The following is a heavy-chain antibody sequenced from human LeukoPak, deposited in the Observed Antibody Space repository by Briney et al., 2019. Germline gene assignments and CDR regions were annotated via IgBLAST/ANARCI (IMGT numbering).Heavy chain of an antibody. J-gene: IGHJ4*02. Sequence: PGGSPRLSCAASGFTFSSYWMSWVRQAPGKGLEWVANIKQDGSEKYYVASVKGRFTISRDNAKNSLYLQMNSLRAEDTAVYYCARYDFWSGSPYYFDYWGQGTLVTVSS. D-gene: IGHD3-3*01. CDR1: GFTFSSYW. V-gene: IGHV3-7*01. CDR2: IKQDGSEK. CDR3: ARYDFWSGSPYYFDY.